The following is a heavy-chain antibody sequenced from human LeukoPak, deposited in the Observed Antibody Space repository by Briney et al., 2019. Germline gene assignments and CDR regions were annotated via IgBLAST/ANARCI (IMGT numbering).Heavy chain of an antibody. CDR1: GFTFSRYA. CDR3: AKKSRDGYNPFDY. Sequence: PGGSLRLSCAVSGFTFSRYAMSWVRQAPGKGLEWVCGISSSGESPYYADSVKGRFTIYRDNSKNTLYLEINSLRAEDTAVYYCAKKSRDGYNPFDYLGQGTLVTVSS. D-gene: IGHD5-24*01. J-gene: IGHJ4*02. V-gene: IGHV3-23*01. CDR2: ISSSGESP.